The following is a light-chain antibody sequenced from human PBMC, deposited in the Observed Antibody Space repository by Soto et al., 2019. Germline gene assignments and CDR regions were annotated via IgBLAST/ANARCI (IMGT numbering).Light chain of an antibody. CDR1: QSVSSSY. V-gene: IGKV3-20*01. J-gene: IGKJ1*01. Sequence: IFFTQSPITLXXPPXKIXXXSCIASQSVSSSYLAWYQQKPGQAPRLLIYGASSRATGIPDRFSGSGSGTDFTLTISRLEPEDFAVYYCQQYGSSPRTFGQGTKVDIK. CDR2: GAS. CDR3: QQYGSSPRT.